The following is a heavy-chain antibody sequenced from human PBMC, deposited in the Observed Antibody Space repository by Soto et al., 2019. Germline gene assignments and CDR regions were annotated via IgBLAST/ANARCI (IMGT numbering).Heavy chain of an antibody. CDR2: IKRETDGGTT. CDR1: GFTFTNAW. V-gene: IGHV3-15*01. J-gene: IGHJ4*02. CDR3: STAATTVTTMVY. Sequence: EVHLVESGGGLVKPGGSLRLSCAASGFTFTNAWMSWVRQAPGKGLEWVGRIKRETDGGTTDYAAPVKGRFTISRDDSRNTLDLQMNNLKTDDSALYYCSTAATTVTTMVYWCQGTLVTVSS. D-gene: IGHD4-17*01.